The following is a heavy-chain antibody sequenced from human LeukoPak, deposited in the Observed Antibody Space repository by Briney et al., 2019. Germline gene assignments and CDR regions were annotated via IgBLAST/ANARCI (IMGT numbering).Heavy chain of an antibody. V-gene: IGHV4-59*08. Sequence: PSETLSLTCTVSGGSISSYYWSWIRQPPGKGLEWIGYIYYSGSTNYNPSLKSRVTISVDTSKNQFSLKLSSVTAADTAEYFCARAGSGTYYKGFDYWGQGTLVTVSS. CDR3: ARAGSGTYYKGFDY. J-gene: IGHJ4*02. CDR2: IYYSGST. CDR1: GGSISSYY. D-gene: IGHD3-10*01.